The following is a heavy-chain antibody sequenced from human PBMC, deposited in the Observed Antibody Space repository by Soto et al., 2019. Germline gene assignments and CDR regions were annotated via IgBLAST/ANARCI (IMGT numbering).Heavy chain of an antibody. D-gene: IGHD5-12*01. Sequence: EVQLVESGGGLVKPGGSLRLSCAASGFIFSRYTMNWVRQAPGKGLEWVSSISGSSTYIYYADSVKGRFTISRGNSLYLQMSSLRAEDTAVYDCVRGWLRDPWMYWGQGTLVTVSS. CDR2: ISGSSTYI. V-gene: IGHV3-21*01. CDR1: GFIFSRYT. J-gene: IGHJ4*02. CDR3: VRGWLRDPWMY.